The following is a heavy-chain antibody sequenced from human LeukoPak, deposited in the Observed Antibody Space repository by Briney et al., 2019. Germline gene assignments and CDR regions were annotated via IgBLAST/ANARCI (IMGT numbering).Heavy chain of an antibody. CDR2: TNPTGDST. CDR1: GYTFSSYY. Sequence: GASVKVSCKASGYTFSSYYMHWVRQAPGQGLEWVGLTNPTGDSTNYAQNFRGRVTMTRDTSTSTVYMDLSSLRSEDTAVYYCARGASGGYFDYWGQGTLVTVSS. CDR3: ARGASGGYFDY. J-gene: IGHJ4*02. D-gene: IGHD4-23*01. V-gene: IGHV1-46*01.